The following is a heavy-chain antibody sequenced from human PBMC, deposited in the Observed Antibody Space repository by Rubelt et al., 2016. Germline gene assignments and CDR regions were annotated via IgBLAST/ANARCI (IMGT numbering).Heavy chain of an antibody. Sequence: EVLLVQSGAEVKKPGESLRISCKGSGYSFTSYWISWVRQMPGKGLEWMGRIDPSDSYTNYSPSFQGPVTISADKSISTAYLQWSSLKASDTAMYYCARHAGDGGNSEDWFDPWGQGTLVTVSS. CDR1: GYSFTSYW. D-gene: IGHD4-23*01. J-gene: IGHJ5*02. V-gene: IGHV5-10-1*01. CDR2: IDPSDSYT. CDR3: ARHAGDGGNSEDWFDP.